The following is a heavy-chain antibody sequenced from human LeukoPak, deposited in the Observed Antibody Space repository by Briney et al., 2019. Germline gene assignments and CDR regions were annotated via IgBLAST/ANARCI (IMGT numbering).Heavy chain of an antibody. CDR2: IIPIFGTA. CDR3: ARDREVGATFFDP. J-gene: IGHJ5*02. Sequence: SVKVSCKASGYTFTSYAISWVRQAPGQGLEWMGGIIPIFGTANYAQKFQGRVTITADESTSTAYMELSSLRSEDTAVYYCARDREVGATFFDPWGQGTLVTVSS. CDR1: GYTFTSYA. D-gene: IGHD1-26*01. V-gene: IGHV1-69*13.